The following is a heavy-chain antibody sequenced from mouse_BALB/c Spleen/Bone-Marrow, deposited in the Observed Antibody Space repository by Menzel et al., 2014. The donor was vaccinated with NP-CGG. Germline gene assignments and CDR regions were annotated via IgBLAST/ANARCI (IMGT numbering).Heavy chain of an antibody. J-gene: IGHJ4*01. D-gene: IGHD1-1*01. CDR3: VRPHYYGSSYRYAMDY. CDR1: GFTFNTHA. Sequence: EVQLQESGGGLVQPKGSLKLSCAASGFTFNTHAMNWVRQAPGKGLEWVARIRSKSNNYATYYADSVKDRFTISRDDSQSMLYLQMNNLKTEDTAMYYCVRPHYYGSSYRYAMDYWGQGTSVTVSS. CDR2: IRSKSNNYAT. V-gene: IGHV10-1*02.